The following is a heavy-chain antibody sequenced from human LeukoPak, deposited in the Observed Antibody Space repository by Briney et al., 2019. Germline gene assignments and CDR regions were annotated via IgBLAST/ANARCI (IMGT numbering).Heavy chain of an antibody. CDR1: GFTFSSYG. CDR2: VRNDGTNK. Sequence: GGSLRLSCAASGFTFSSYGMHWVRQAPGKGLEWVAFVRNDGTNKHYADSVKGRFTISRDNSKNTLYLQMNSLRAEDTAVYYCARDRGYSYGYYYYYYMDVWGKGTTVTVSS. CDR3: ARDRGYSYGYYYYYYMDV. V-gene: IGHV3-30*02. D-gene: IGHD5-18*01. J-gene: IGHJ6*03.